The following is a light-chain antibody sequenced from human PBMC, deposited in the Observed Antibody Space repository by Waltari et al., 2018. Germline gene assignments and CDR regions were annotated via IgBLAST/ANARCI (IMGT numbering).Light chain of an antibody. CDR2: KAS. J-gene: IGKJ1*01. CDR3: QQYSSLWM. Sequence: DIQMTQSPSTLSASVGDRVTITCRASQSISSWLAWYQQKPGKAPKLLIYKASSLESGVPSRFSGSGSGTEFTLTISSLQPDDFATYFCQQYSSLWMFGQGAKVEIK. CDR1: QSISSW. V-gene: IGKV1-5*03.